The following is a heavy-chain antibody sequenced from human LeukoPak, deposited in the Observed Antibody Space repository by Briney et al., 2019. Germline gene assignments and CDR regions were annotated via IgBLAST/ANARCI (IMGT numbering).Heavy chain of an antibody. D-gene: IGHD5-24*01. Sequence: SETLSLTCTVSGGSFSSYYWSWIRQPPGKGLEWIGYIYYSGSTNYNPFLKSRVTISVDTSKNQFSLKLSSVTAADTTVYYCARGGDGYNLSFDYWGQGTLVTVSS. CDR3: ARGGDGYNLSFDY. CDR1: GGSFSSYY. V-gene: IGHV4-59*01. CDR2: IYYSGST. J-gene: IGHJ4*02.